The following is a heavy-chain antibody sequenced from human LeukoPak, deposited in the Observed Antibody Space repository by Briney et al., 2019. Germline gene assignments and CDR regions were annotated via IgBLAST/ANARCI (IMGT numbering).Heavy chain of an antibody. CDR1: GYTFTSYG. D-gene: IGHD3-10*01. J-gene: IGHJ4*02. CDR3: ARVVGYYGSGSPTRFYFDY. Sequence: ASVKVSCKASGYTFTSYGISWVRQAPGQGLGWMGGISAYNGNTNYAQKLQGRVTMTTDTSTSTAYMELSRLRSDDTAVYYCARVVGYYGSGSPTRFYFDYWGQGTLVSVSS. V-gene: IGHV1-18*01. CDR2: ISAYNGNT.